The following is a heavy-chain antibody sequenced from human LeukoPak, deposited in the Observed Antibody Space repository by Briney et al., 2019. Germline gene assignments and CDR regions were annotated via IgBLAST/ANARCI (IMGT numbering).Heavy chain of an antibody. J-gene: IGHJ4*02. CDR3: ARVSRTPYCSSTSCSPDY. D-gene: IGHD2-2*01. CDR2: ISYDGSNK. Sequence: GGSLRLSCAASGFTFSSYAMHWVRQAPGKGLEWVAVISYDGSNKYYADSVKGRFTISRDNSKNTLYLQMNSLRAEDTAVYYCARVSRTPYCSSTSCSPDYWGQGTLVTVSS. CDR1: GFTFSSYA. V-gene: IGHV3-30-3*01.